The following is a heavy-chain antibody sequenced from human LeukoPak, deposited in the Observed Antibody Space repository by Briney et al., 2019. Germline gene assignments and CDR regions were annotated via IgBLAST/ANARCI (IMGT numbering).Heavy chain of an antibody. Sequence: PGGSLRLSCAASGFTFSSYGMHWVRQAPGKGLEGVAVISYDGSNKYYADSVKGRFTISRDNSKNTLYLQMNSLRAEDTAVYYCARGSVDYDILPGSLAWVYWGQGTLVTVSS. CDR2: ISYDGSNK. CDR1: GFTFSSYG. CDR3: ARGSVDYDILPGSLAWVY. V-gene: IGHV3-30*03. J-gene: IGHJ4*02. D-gene: IGHD3-9*01.